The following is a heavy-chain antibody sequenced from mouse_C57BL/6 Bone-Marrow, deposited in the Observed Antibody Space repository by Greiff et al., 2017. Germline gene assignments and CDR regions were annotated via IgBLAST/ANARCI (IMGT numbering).Heavy chain of an antibody. CDR2: IYPGSGST. CDR1: GYTFTSYW. CDR3: ARSEEYGYDDGPCAY. Sequence: VQLQQPGAELVKPGASVKMSCKASGYTFTSYWITWVKQRPGQGLEWIGDIYPGSGSTNYNEKFKSKATMTVDTSSSTAYMQLSSLTSADSAVYYCARSEEYGYDDGPCAYWGQGTLVTVSA. D-gene: IGHD2-2*01. V-gene: IGHV1-55*01. J-gene: IGHJ3*01.